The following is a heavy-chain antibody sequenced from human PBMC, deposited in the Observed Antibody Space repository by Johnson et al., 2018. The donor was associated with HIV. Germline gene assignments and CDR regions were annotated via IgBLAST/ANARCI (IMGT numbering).Heavy chain of an antibody. CDR1: GFTFSNAW. D-gene: IGHD2-15*01. V-gene: IGHV3-15*01. Sequence: MQLVESGGGCAKPGGSLRLSCAVSGFTFSNAWMSWVRQAPGKGLEWVGRIKSKTDGGTTDYAAPVKGRFTISRDDSKNTLYLQMNSLKTEDTAVYYCTTEWWSYAFDIWGQGTMVTVSS. J-gene: IGHJ3*02. CDR2: IKSKTDGGTT. CDR3: TTEWWSYAFDI.